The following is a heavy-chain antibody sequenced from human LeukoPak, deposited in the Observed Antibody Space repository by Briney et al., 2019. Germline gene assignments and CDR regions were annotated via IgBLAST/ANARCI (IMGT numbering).Heavy chain of an antibody. CDR1: GSTLSSYS. Sequence: GGSLRLSCAASGSTLSSYSMNWVRQAPGKGLEWVSSISSSSSYIYYADSVKGRFTISRDNAKNSLYLQMNSLRAEDTAVYYCARDVAADNYYYGMDVWGQGTTVTVSS. J-gene: IGHJ6*02. CDR2: ISSSSSYI. V-gene: IGHV3-21*01. D-gene: IGHD2-15*01. CDR3: ARDVAADNYYYGMDV.